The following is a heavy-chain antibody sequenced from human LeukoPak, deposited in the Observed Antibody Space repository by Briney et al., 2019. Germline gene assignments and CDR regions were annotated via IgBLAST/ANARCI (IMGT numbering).Heavy chain of an antibody. D-gene: IGHD6-25*01. CDR2: IYYSGST. J-gene: IGHJ3*02. CDR3: ASRRAQRAFDI. CDR1: GGSISSYY. V-gene: IGHV4-59*01. Sequence: PSETLSLTCTVSGGSISSYYWSWIRQPPGKGLEWVGYIYYSGSTNYNPSLKSRVTISVDTSKKQFSLKLSSVTAADTAVYYCASRRAQRAFDIWGQGTMVTVSS.